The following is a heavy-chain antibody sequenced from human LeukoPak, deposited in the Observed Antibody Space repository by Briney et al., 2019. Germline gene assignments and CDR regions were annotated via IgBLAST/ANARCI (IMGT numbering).Heavy chain of an antibody. J-gene: IGHJ4*02. D-gene: IGHD6-19*01. Sequence: GASVKVSCKASGYTFTSYGISWVRQAPGQGLEWMGWISAYNGNTNYAQKLQGRVTMTTHTFTSTAYMELRSLRSDDTAVHYCARSPRYSSGWLIFHYWGQGTLVTVSS. CDR3: ARSPRYSSGWLIFHY. CDR2: ISAYNGNT. V-gene: IGHV1-18*01. CDR1: GYTFTSYG.